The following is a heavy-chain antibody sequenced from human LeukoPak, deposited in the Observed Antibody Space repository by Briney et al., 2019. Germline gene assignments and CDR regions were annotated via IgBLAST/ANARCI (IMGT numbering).Heavy chain of an antibody. V-gene: IGHV1-46*01. CDR3: ARDNSVGEAAWWFDP. CDR1: GYTFTGYY. Sequence: ASVKISCKASGYTFTGYYMHWVRQAPGQGLEWMGFINPSGSSAAYAQKFQGRLTMTRDMFTSTDYMELTSLTSDDTAVYYCARDNSVGEAAWWFDPWGQGTLVTVSS. CDR2: INPSGSSA. D-gene: IGHD1-26*01. J-gene: IGHJ5*02.